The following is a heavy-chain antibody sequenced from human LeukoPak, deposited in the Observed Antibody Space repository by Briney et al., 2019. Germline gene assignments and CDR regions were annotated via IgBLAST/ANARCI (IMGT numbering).Heavy chain of an antibody. CDR3: AKDRGVPYYFDY. Sequence: ASVKVSCKASGYTFTTYFIHWVRQAPAQGLEYMGWVNPASGGTESAQKFKGRVAMTRDTSTSTAYMELSRLTSDDTAVYYCAKDRGVPYYFDYWGQGTLVTVSS. D-gene: IGHD3-10*01. J-gene: IGHJ4*02. CDR2: VNPASGGT. V-gene: IGHV1-2*02. CDR1: GYTFTTYF.